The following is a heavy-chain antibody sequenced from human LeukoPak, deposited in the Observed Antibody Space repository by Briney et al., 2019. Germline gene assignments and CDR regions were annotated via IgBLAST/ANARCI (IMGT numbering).Heavy chain of an antibody. CDR3: ARGDGYNSYYYYYMDV. CDR1: GGSISTSSYY. CDR2: IFYSGST. J-gene: IGHJ6*03. V-gene: IGHV4-39*07. D-gene: IGHD5-24*01. Sequence: SETLSLTCTVSGGSISTSSYYWGWVRQPPGKGLEWLGNIFYSGSTYYSPSLKSRVTISLDTSRNQFSLKLSSVTAADTAVYYCARGDGYNSYYYYYMDVWGKGTTVTISS.